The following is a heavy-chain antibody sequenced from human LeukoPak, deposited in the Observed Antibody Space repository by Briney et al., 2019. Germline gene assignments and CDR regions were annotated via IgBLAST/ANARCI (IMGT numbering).Heavy chain of an antibody. J-gene: IGHJ4*02. Sequence: SETLSLTCAVYGGSFSGYYWSWIRQPPGKGLEWIGEINHSGSTNYNPSLKSRVTISVDTSKNQFSLKLSSVTAADTAVYYCAGTMVRGYFDYWGQGTLVTVSS. CDR3: AGTMVRGYFDY. D-gene: IGHD3-10*01. V-gene: IGHV4-34*01. CDR2: INHSGST. CDR1: GGSFSGYY.